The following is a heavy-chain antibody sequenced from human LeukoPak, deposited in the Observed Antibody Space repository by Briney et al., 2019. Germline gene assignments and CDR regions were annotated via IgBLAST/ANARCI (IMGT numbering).Heavy chain of an antibody. V-gene: IGHV4-4*07. CDR1: GGSFSGYY. Sequence: SETLSLTCAVYGGSFSGYYWSWIRQPAGKGLEWIGRIYTSGSTNYNPSLKSRVTMSVDTSKNQFSLKLSSVTAADTAVYYCARDTPFYDSSGYLFDYWGQGTLVTVSS. J-gene: IGHJ4*02. D-gene: IGHD3-22*01. CDR3: ARDTPFYDSSGYLFDY. CDR2: IYTSGST.